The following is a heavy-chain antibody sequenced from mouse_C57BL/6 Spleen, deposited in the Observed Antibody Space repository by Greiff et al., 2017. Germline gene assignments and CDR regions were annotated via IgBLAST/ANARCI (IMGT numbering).Heavy chain of an antibody. J-gene: IGHJ1*03. Sequence: EVQGVESGEGLVKPGGSLKLSCAASGFTFSSYAMSWVRQTPEKRLEWVAYISSGGDYIYYADTVKGRFTISIDNTRNTLYLQMSSLKSADTAMYYCTRESYWYFDVWGTGTTVTVSS. CDR1: GFTFSSYA. CDR2: ISSGGDYI. V-gene: IGHV5-9-1*02. CDR3: TRESYWYFDV.